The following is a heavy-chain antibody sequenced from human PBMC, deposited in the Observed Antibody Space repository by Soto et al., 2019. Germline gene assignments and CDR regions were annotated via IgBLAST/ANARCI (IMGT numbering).Heavy chain of an antibody. D-gene: IGHD3-16*01. CDR2: MNPGSGDT. Sequence: GASVKVSCKASGYSFTNNDVTWVRQATGQGLEWMGWMNPGSGDTGYAQKFQGRVTMTRDISIATAYVELSSLRSDDTAIYYCARMATFGSLNWFDPWGQGTLVTVSS. V-gene: IGHV1-8*01. CDR3: ARMATFGSLNWFDP. CDR1: GYSFTNND. J-gene: IGHJ5*02.